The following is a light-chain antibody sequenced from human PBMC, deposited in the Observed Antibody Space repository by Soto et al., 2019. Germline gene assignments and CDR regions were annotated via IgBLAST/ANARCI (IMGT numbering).Light chain of an antibody. J-gene: IGKJ4*01. Sequence: EVVLTQSPATLSLSLGERATLSCTASQSVSSHLAWYQQKPGQAPRLLIYDASNRATDIPARFSGSGSGTDFTLSISSLEPEDFAVYYCQQRDKWPVTFGGGTKVEFK. CDR2: DAS. V-gene: IGKV3-11*01. CDR3: QQRDKWPVT. CDR1: QSVSSH.